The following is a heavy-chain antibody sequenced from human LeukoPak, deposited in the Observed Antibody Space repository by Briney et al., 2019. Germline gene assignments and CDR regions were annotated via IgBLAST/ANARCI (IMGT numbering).Heavy chain of an antibody. D-gene: IGHD2/OR15-2a*01. CDR3: ARGNMHLHYYYYYMDV. CDR2: IIPIFGTA. V-gene: IGHV1-69*06. CDR1: GGTFSSYA. J-gene: IGHJ6*03. Sequence: GASVKVSCKASGGTFSSYAISWVRQAPGQGLEWMGGIIPIFGTANYAQKFQGRVTITADKSTSTAYMELSSLRSEDTAVYYCARGNMHLHYYYYYMDVWGKGTTVTVSS.